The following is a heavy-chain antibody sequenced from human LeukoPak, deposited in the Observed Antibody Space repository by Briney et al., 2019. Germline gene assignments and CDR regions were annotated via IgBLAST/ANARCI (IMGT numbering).Heavy chain of an antibody. Sequence: SETLSLTCTVSGGSISSYYWSWIRQPPGKGLEWIGYIYNSGSTDYNPSLKSRVTISVDTSKNQFSLKLSSVTAADTAVYYCASESTAAGPSADYYYYMDVWGKGTTVTVSS. J-gene: IGHJ6*03. CDR2: IYNSGST. D-gene: IGHD6-13*01. CDR3: ASESTAAGPSADYYYYMDV. V-gene: IGHV4-4*08. CDR1: GGSISSYY.